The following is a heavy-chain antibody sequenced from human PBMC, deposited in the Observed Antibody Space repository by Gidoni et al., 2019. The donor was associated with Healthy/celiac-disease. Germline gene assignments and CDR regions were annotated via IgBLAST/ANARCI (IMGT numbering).Heavy chain of an antibody. CDR1: EFTFSSYR. D-gene: IGHD2-15*01. J-gene: IGHJ4*02. CDR3: ARDGGVVVAEAIDY. V-gene: IGHV3-21*01. Sequence: EVQLVESGGGLVKPGGSLRLSCAASEFTFSSYRMNWVRQAPGQGLEWVSSISSSSSYIYYADSVKGRFTISRDNAKNSLYLQMNSLRAEDTAVYYCARDGGVVVAEAIDYWGQGTLVTVSS. CDR2: ISSSSSYI.